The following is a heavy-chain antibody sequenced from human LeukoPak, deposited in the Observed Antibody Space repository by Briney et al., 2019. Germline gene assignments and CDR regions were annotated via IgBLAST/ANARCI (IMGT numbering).Heavy chain of an antibody. CDR1: GYTFTGYY. CDR2: INPNSGGT. CDR3: ARDLTVRGVIEDY. J-gene: IGHJ4*02. Sequence: ASVKVSCKASGYTFTGYYMHWVRQAPGQGLEWMGWINPNSGGTNYAQKFQGRVTMTRDTSISTAYMELSRLRSDDMAVYYCARDLTVRGVIEDYWGQGTLVTVSS. D-gene: IGHD3-10*01. V-gene: IGHV1-2*02.